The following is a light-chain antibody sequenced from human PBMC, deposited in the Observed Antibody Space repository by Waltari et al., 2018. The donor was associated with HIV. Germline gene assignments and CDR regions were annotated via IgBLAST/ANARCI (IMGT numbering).Light chain of an antibody. V-gene: IGKV3-20*01. CDR2: GAS. CDR3: QQYGDSPRT. J-gene: IGKJ1*01. CDR1: QSVNNYY. Sequence: EFVLTHSPGTLSLSPGERSTLSCRASQSVNNYYLAWYQQQPGQAPWLLIYGASYRATGSPDRFIASGSGTDFTLTISRLEPEDSAVYYCQQYGDSPRTFGQGTKVEIK.